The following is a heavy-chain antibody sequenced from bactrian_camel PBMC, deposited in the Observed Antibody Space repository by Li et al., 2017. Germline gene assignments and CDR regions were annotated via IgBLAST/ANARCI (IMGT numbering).Heavy chain of an antibody. J-gene: IGHJ4*01. D-gene: IGHD1*01. CDR2: IGGDNVR. CDR3: AAAVGRASDGCLSGSRSTYNY. Sequence: HVQLVESGGGTVQTGGSTRLSCSVARTTHVTLCLAWFRQAVGTEREGVATIGGDNVRTYAGSVKGRFTISQDNAKNTWYLQLNNLEPADTAMYYCAAAVGRASDGCLSGSRSTYNYWGQGTQVTVS. V-gene: IGHV3S53*01. CDR1: RTTHVTLC.